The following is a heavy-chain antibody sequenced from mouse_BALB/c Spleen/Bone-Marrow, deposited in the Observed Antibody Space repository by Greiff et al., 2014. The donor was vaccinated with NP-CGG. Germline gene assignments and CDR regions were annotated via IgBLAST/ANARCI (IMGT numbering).Heavy chain of an antibody. CDR3: ARGGHDFSLDY. J-gene: IGHJ4*01. D-gene: IGHD2-4*01. Sequence: QVQLQQSGAELGMPGASVKMSCKASGYTFTDNWIYWVKQRPGQGLEWIGAIDTSDSYTNFNQKFMGEASLTVDASSSTAYMQVSSLTSDDSAVYYCARGGHDFSLDYWGQETSVTVSS. CDR2: IDTSDSYT. CDR1: GYTFTDNW. V-gene: IGHV1-69*01.